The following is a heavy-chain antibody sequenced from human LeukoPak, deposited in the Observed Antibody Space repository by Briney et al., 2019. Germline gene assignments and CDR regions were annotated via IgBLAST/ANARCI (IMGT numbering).Heavy chain of an antibody. J-gene: IGHJ4*02. CDR1: GGSISSSSYY. CDR3: ARGEPYSSQDY. D-gene: IGHD6-19*01. Sequence: SETLSLTWTVSGGSISSSSYYWGWIRQPPGKGLEWIGSIYYSGSTYYNPSLKSRVTISVDTSKNQFSLKLSSVTAADTAVYYCARGEPYSSQDYWGQGTLVTVSS. CDR2: IYYSGST. V-gene: IGHV4-39*07.